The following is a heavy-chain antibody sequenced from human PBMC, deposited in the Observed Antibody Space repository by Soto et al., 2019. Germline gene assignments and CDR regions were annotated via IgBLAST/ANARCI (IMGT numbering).Heavy chain of an antibody. J-gene: IGHJ4*02. CDR2: LANDGSYQ. Sequence: QVQLVESGGGVVQPGGSLRLSCAASGFTFSGYGMHWVRQSPGEGLEWVAILANDGSYQYYAESVKGRFTISRDNSKNTLYLQMDSLRPEDTAVYYCERSMGGSSSYPPDYWGQGTLVTVS. CDR3: ERSMGGSSSYPPDY. V-gene: IGHV3-30*03. CDR1: GFTFSGYG. D-gene: IGHD6-13*01.